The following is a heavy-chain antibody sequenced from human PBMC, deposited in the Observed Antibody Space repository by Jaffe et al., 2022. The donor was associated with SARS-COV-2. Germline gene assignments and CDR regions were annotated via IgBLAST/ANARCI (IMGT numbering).Heavy chain of an antibody. D-gene: IGHD3-10*01. CDR1: GFTFSSYG. CDR2: IWYDGSNK. J-gene: IGHJ6*02. V-gene: IGHV3-33*01. Sequence: QVQLVESGGGVVQPGRSLRLSCAASGFTFSSYGMHWVRQAPGKGLEWVAVIWYDGSNKYYADSVKGRFTISRDNSKNTLYLQMNSLRAEDTAVYYCVREQWFGGLMVYYYYGMDVWGQGTTVTVSS. CDR3: VREQWFGGLMVYYYYGMDV.